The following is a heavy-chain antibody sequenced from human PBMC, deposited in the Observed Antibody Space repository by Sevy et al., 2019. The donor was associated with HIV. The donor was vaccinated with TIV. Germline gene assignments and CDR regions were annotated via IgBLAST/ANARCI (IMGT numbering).Heavy chain of an antibody. D-gene: IGHD5-18*01. V-gene: IGHV3-7*04. Sequence: GGSLRLSCAASGFTFSSYWMSWVRQAPGKGLEWVANIKQDGSEKYYVYSVKGRFTISRDNAKNSLYLQMNSLGAEDTAVYYCARGYSNLRGYSYGTYYFDYWGQGTLVTVSS. CDR2: IKQDGSEK. CDR3: ARGYSNLRGYSYGTYYFDY. CDR1: GFTFSSYW. J-gene: IGHJ4*02.